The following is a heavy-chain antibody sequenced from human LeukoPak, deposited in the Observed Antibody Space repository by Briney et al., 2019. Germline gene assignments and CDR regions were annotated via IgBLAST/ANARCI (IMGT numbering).Heavy chain of an antibody. CDR2: INHSGST. D-gene: IGHD3-3*01. CDR1: GGSFSGYY. J-gene: IGHJ5*02. Sequence: SETLSLTCAVYGGSFSGYYWSWIRQPPGKGLEWVGEINHSGSTNYNPSLKSRVTISVDTSKNQFSLKLSSVTAADTAVYYCARGRFLEWKRWFDPWGQGTLVTVSS. CDR3: ARGRFLEWKRWFDP. V-gene: IGHV4-34*01.